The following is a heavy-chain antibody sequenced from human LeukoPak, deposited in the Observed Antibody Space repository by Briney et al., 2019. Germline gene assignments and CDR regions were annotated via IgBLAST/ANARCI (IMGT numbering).Heavy chain of an antibody. J-gene: IGHJ4*02. CDR1: GGSISGYY. D-gene: IGHD4-11*01. CDR2: IYYNGIS. CDR3: ARGRTTVTPFDY. Sequence: PSETLSLTCTVSGGSISGYYWSWIRQPPGKGLEWIAYIYYNGISNYNPSLKSRVTISVDTSRNQFSLKLSSVTAADTAVYYCARGRTTVTPFDYWGQGTLVTVSS. V-gene: IGHV4-59*01.